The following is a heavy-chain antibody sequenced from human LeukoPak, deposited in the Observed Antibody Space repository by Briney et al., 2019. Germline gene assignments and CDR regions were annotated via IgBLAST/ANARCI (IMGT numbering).Heavy chain of an antibody. CDR1: GFTFSSYA. D-gene: IGHD6-6*01. J-gene: IGHJ6*03. CDR2: ISYDGSNK. CDR3: ARVQLEYSTTYYYYYYMDV. V-gene: IGHV3-30*04. Sequence: PGGSLRLSCAASGFTFSSYAMHWVRQAPGKGLEWVAVISYDGSNKYYADSVKGRFTISRDNSKNTLYLQMNSLRAEDTAVYYCARVQLEYSTTYYYYYYMDVWGKGTTVTVSS.